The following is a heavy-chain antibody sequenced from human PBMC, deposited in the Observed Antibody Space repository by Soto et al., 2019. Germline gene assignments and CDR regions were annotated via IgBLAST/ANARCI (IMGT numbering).Heavy chain of an antibody. D-gene: IGHD2-21*01. CDR1: GYIFSDYG. V-gene: IGHV1-18*01. J-gene: IGHJ6*02. CDR2: IIPYNDNT. CDR3: ARKPYSHYYGMDV. Sequence: ASVKVSCKASGYIFSDYGINWVRLALGQGLEWMGWIIPYNDNTKYAENFQGRVTLTTDTSTNTVYMELRSLTPDDTGVYFCARKPYSHYYGMDVWGQGTSVTVSS.